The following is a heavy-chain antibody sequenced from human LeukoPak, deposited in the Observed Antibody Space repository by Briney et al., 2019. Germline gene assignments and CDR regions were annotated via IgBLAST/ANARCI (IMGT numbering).Heavy chain of an antibody. Sequence: GGSLRLSCAASGFTFSSYAMHWVRQAPGKGLEWVAVISYDGSNKYYADSVKGRFTISRDNSKNTLYLQMNSLRAEDTAVYYCAGTYYYDKGAFDIWGQGTMVTVSS. CDR2: ISYDGSNK. J-gene: IGHJ3*02. V-gene: IGHV3-30*14. D-gene: IGHD3-22*01. CDR1: GFTFSSYA. CDR3: AGTYYYDKGAFDI.